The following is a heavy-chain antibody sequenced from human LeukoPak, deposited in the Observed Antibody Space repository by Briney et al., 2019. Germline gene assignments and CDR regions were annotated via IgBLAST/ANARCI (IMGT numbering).Heavy chain of an antibody. J-gene: IGHJ6*02. D-gene: IGHD3-22*01. Sequence: PSETLSLTCTVSGGSVSSDSYYWTWIRQPPGKGLEWIGYIYYSGSTNYNPSLKSRVTISVDTSKNQFSLKLSSVTAADTAVYYCARDQIYDSYYYYGMDVWGQGTTVTVSS. CDR2: IYYSGST. CDR3: ARDQIYDSYYYYGMDV. CDR1: GGSVSSDSYY. V-gene: IGHV4-61*01.